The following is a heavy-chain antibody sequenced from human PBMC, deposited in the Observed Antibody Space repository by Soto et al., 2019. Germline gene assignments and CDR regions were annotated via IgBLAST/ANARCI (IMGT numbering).Heavy chain of an antibody. CDR1: GGPISSYY. CDR2: IYYSGST. CDR3: ARGSDILTGYPFDY. V-gene: IGHV4-59*01. Sequence: SETLSLTCTVSGGPISSYYWSWIRQPPGKGLEWIGYIYYSGSTNYNPSLKSRVTISVDTSKNQFSLKLSSVTAADTAVYYCARGSDILTGYPFDYWGQGTLVTVSS. J-gene: IGHJ4*02. D-gene: IGHD3-9*01.